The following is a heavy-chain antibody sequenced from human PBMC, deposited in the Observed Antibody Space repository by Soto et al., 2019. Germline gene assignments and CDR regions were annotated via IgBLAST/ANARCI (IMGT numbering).Heavy chain of an antibody. CDR1: GWSSSGYH. J-gene: IGHJ4*02. D-gene: IGHD6-13*01. Sequence: PAETLSPTCAVSGWSSSGYHWSWLRQPPGKGLEWIGEINHSGSTNYTPSLKSRVTISVDPSKSLFSLKLSSVTAADTAVYYCASLGQQLVPNFDYWGQGTLVTVSS. CDR3: ASLGQQLVPNFDY. V-gene: IGHV4-34*01. CDR2: INHSGST.